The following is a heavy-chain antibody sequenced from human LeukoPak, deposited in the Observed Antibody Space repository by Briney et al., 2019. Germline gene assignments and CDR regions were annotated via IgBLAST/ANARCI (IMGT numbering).Heavy chain of an antibody. V-gene: IGHV1-24*01. Sequence: ASVKVSCKVSGYTPTELSMHWVRQAPGKGLEWMGGFDPEDGETIYAQKFQGRVTMTEDTSTDTAYVELSSLRSEDTAVYYCATEGGYYDSSGYYSVDYWGQGTLVTVSS. D-gene: IGHD3-22*01. CDR1: GYTPTELS. CDR2: FDPEDGET. J-gene: IGHJ4*02. CDR3: ATEGGYYDSSGYYSVDY.